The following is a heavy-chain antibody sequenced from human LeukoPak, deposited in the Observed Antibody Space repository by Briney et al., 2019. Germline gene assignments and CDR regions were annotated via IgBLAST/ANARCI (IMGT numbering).Heavy chain of an antibody. V-gene: IGHV4-59*01. CDR2: LSYSGST. Sequence: QSSETLSLTCSVSGVSISTYYWIWIRQPPAKGLEWMGFLSYSGSTKYNPSLKSRVTMSVDTSKNQFSLKLSSVTAADTAVYYCARMYSGTSYYFDYWGQGTLVTVSS. CDR1: GVSISTYY. J-gene: IGHJ4*02. CDR3: ARMYSGTSYYFDY. D-gene: IGHD1-26*01.